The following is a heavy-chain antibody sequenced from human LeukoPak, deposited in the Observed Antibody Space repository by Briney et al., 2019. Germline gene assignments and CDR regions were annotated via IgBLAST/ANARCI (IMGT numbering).Heavy chain of an antibody. D-gene: IGHD3-22*01. Sequence: ASVKVSCKVSGYTLTELSMHWVRQAPGKGLEWMGGFDPEDGETIYAQKFQGRVTMTEDTSTDTACMELSSLRSEDTAVYYCATGHYYDSSGYYYFDYWGQGTLVTVSS. V-gene: IGHV1-24*01. CDR2: FDPEDGET. J-gene: IGHJ4*02. CDR1: GYTLTELS. CDR3: ATGHYYDSSGYYYFDY.